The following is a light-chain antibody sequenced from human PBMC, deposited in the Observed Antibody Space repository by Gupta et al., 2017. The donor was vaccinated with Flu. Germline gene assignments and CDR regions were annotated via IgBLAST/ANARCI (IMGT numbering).Light chain of an antibody. CDR3: QQTSSAPRT. J-gene: IGKJ1*01. Sequence: DIQMTQSPSSLSASVGDRISITCRASQTIRNYLNWYQQSTGQAPKLLIYGISTLHSGVPSRFSGSGYGTDFTLTITGLQPDDFATDYCQQTSSAPRTFGQGTKVEI. V-gene: IGKV1-39*01. CDR2: GIS. CDR1: QTIRNY.